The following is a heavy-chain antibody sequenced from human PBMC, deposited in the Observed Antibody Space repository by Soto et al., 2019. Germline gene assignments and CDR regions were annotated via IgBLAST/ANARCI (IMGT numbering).Heavy chain of an antibody. J-gene: IGHJ4*02. V-gene: IGHV3-7*01. D-gene: IGHD2-21*02. Sequence: EVHLEESGGGLVQPGGSLSLSCAASGFTFSAYWMNWVRQAPGKGLEWVANINEDGSEYNDVASVKGRFTISRDNAKNSLFLQMNALRVEDTAVYYCARTRDGHHDFLDYWGQGILVSVSS. CDR1: GFTFSAYW. CDR2: INEDGSEY. CDR3: ARTRDGHHDFLDY.